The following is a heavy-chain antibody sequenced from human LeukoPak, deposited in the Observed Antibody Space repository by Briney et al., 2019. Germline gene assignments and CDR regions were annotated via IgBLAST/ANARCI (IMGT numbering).Heavy chain of an antibody. D-gene: IGHD6-25*01. J-gene: IGHJ4*02. CDR2: ISTYNGNT. CDR1: GYTFTKYG. V-gene: IGHV1-18*01. Sequence: ASVKVSCKASGYTFTKYGINWVRQAPGQGLEWMGWISTYNGNTKYAQKFQGRVTMTTDTSTTTAYMELSSLRSDDTAVYYCARDPSNSSGWRAWGDYWGQGILVTVSS. CDR3: ARDPSNSSGWRAWGDY.